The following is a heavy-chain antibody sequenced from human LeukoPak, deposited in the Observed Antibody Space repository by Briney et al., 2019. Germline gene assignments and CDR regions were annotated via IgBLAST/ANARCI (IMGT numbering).Heavy chain of an antibody. CDR2: IYYSGST. J-gene: IGHJ6*02. CDR1: GGSLSSYY. Sequence: SETLSLTCTVPGGSLSSYYWSWIRQPPGKGLEWIGYIYYSGSTNYNPSLKSRVTISVDTSKNQFSLKLSSVTAADTAVYYCARLSPYGMDVWGQGTTVTVSS. V-gene: IGHV4-59*08. CDR3: ARLSPYGMDV.